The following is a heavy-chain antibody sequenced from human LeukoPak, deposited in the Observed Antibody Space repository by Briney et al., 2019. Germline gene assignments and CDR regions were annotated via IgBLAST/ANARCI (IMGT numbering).Heavy chain of an antibody. CDR3: ARGGAARPDY. CDR1: GFTFSSYS. V-gene: IGHV3-21*01. J-gene: IGHJ4*02. Sequence: GGSLRLSCAASGFTFSSYSMNWVRQAPGKGLEWVSSISSSSSYIYYADSVKGRFTISRDNATNSLYLQMNSLTVEDTAVYYCARGGAARPDYWGQGTQVTVSS. D-gene: IGHD6-6*01. CDR2: ISSSSSYI.